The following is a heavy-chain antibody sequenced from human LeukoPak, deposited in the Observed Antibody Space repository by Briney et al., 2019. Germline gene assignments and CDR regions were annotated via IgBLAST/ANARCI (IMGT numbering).Heavy chain of an antibody. CDR3: ARGEWSSSPFDY. V-gene: IGHV3-21*01. CDR1: GFTFSSYS. D-gene: IGHD6-6*01. J-gene: IGHJ4*02. Sequence: GGSLRLSCAASGFTFSSYSMNWVRQAPGKGLEWVSSISSSSSYIYYADSVKGRFTISRDNAKNSLYLQMNSLRAEDTAVYYCARGEWSSSPFDYWGQGTLVTVS. CDR2: ISSSSSYI.